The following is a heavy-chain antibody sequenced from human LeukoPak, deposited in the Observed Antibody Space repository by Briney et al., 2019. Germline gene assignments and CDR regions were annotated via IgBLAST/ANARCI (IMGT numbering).Heavy chain of an antibody. CDR1: GASVSGSAYY. CDR2: IYYSGST. D-gene: IGHD1-26*01. V-gene: IGHV4-39*01. Sequence: SETLSLTCPVSGASVSGSAYYWGWIRQPPGKGLEWIGNIYYSGSTYYNESLESRVTISIDTSKNQFSLKLNSVTAADTAMYYCAKSGGYGLIDYWGQGTLVTVSS. CDR3: AKSGGYGLIDY. J-gene: IGHJ4*02.